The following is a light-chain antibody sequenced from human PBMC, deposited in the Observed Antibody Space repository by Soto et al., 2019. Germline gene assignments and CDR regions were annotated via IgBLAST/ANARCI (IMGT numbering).Light chain of an antibody. CDR2: AAS. CDR1: QSISSY. V-gene: IGKV1-39*01. Sequence: DIQMTQSPSSLSASVGDRVTITCRASQSISSYLNWYQQKPGKAPKVLIYAASSLQSGVPSRFSGSGSGTDFTLTISSLQPEDFATHYCQQSYSTPRTFGQGTKVEIK. CDR3: QQSYSTPRT. J-gene: IGKJ1*01.